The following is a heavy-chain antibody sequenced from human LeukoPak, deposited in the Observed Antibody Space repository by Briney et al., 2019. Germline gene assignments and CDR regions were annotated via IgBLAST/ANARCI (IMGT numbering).Heavy chain of an antibody. CDR1: GFDFSRNG. J-gene: IGHJ4*02. D-gene: IGHD3-22*01. CDR2: IRFDGIRN. CDR3: ARDFDDINGNYYYIPDY. V-gene: IGHV3-30*02. Sequence: GGSLRLSCEASGFDFSRNGMHWVRHGPGTGLEWVSFIRFDGIRNFYGDTVRGRFTISRDNSKNTLYLQMNSLRGDDTAVYYCARDFDDINGNYYYIPDYWGQGILVTVSS.